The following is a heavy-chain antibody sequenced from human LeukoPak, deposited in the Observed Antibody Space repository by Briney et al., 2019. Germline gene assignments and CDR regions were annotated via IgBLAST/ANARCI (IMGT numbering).Heavy chain of an antibody. Sequence: GGSLRLSCAASGFTFSSYGMHWVRQAPGKGLEWVAVIWYDGSNKYYADSVKGRFTISRDNSKNTLYLQMNSPRAEDTAVYYCARGRLPYYGDCLDYWGQGTLVTVSS. D-gene: IGHD4-17*01. CDR2: IWYDGSNK. J-gene: IGHJ4*02. CDR3: ARGRLPYYGDCLDY. CDR1: GFTFSSYG. V-gene: IGHV3-33*01.